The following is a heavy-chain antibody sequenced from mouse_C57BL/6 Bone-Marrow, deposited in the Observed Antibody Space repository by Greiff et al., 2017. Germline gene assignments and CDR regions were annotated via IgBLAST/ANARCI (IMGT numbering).Heavy chain of an antibody. D-gene: IGHD2-5*01. Sequence: QVQLQQSGAELVRPGTSVKLSCKASGYTFTSYWMHWVKQRPGQGLEWIGVIDPSDSYTNYNQKFKGKATLTVDTSSSTAYMQLSSLTSEDSAVYYCASIVTTRYYAMDYWGQGTSVTVSS. CDR3: ASIVTTRYYAMDY. J-gene: IGHJ4*01. CDR2: IDPSDSYT. CDR1: GYTFTSYW. V-gene: IGHV1-59*01.